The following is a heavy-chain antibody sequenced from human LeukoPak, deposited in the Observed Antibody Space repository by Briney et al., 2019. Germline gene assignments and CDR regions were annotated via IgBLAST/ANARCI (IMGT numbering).Heavy chain of an antibody. CDR2: IHNSGST. V-gene: IGHV4-59*01. D-gene: IGHD1-26*01. Sequence: SETLSLTCTVSGGSISPYFWSWLRQPPGKGLEWIAYIHNSGSTNYNPSLNSRLTISIDVSKNQVSLKLSSVTAADTAVYYCTRDRELGFWGQGTLVTVSS. CDR3: TRDRELGF. J-gene: IGHJ4*02. CDR1: GGSISPYF.